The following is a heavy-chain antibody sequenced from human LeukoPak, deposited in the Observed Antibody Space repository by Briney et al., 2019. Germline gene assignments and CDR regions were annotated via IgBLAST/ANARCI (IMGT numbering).Heavy chain of an antibody. CDR1: GGTFSSYA. D-gene: IGHD2-2*01. CDR3: AGGQTLYCSSTSCYYGAFDI. CDR2: IIPILGIA. V-gene: IGHV1-69*04. J-gene: IGHJ3*02. Sequence: GASVKVSCKASGGTFSSYAISWVRQAPGQGLEWMGRIIPILGIANYAQKFQGRVTITADKSASTAYMELSSLRSEDTAVYYCAGGQTLYCSSTSCYYGAFDIWGQGTMVTVSS.